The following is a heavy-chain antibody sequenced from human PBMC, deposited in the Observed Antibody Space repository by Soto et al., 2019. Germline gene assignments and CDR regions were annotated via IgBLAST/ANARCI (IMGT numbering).Heavy chain of an antibody. CDR3: ARDFPDPGYGGFDY. J-gene: IGHJ4*02. CDR1: GGSISSYY. V-gene: IGHV4-59*01. Sequence: QVQLQESGPGLVKPSETLSLTCTVSGGSISSYYWSWIRQPPGKGLEWLGYISYSGRTNYNPSLKSRVTSSVDTSKNQFSLKLSSMTAADTAVYYCARDFPDPGYGGFDYWGQGTLVTVSS. D-gene: IGHD4-17*01. CDR2: ISYSGRT.